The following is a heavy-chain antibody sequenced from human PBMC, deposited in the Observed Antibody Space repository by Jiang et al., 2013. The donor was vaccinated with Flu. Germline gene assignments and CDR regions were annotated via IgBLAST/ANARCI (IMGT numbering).Heavy chain of an antibody. CDR3: AHSEMPDLFDY. Sequence: FSLSTSGMCVSWIRQPPGKALEWLALIDWDDDKYYSTSLKTRLTISKDTSKSQVVLTMTNMDPVDTATYYCAHSEMPDLFDYWGQGTLVTVSS. D-gene: IGHD5-24*01. CDR2: IDWDDDK. CDR1: FSLSTSGMC. V-gene: IGHV2-70*12. J-gene: IGHJ4*02.